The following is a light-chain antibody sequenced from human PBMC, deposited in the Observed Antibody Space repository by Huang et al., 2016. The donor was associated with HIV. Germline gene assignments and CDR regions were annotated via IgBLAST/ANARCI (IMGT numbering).Light chain of an antibody. CDR3: QQYNSYSYT. J-gene: IGKJ2*01. Sequence: IQMTQSPSTLSASVGERVTITCRASQSISNWLAWYQQKPGKAPNLLIYKASSVKSGVPSRFSGSGSGTEFTLTISSLQPDDFATYCCQQYNSYSYTFGQGTKLEIK. V-gene: IGKV1-5*03. CDR2: KAS. CDR1: QSISNW.